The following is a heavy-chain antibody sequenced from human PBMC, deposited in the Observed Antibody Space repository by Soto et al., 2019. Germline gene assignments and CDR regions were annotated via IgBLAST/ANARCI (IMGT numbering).Heavy chain of an antibody. Sequence: QAQLVQSGGEVKKPGASVKVSCRASGYAFTSYGYAWVRQAPGQGLEWMGWISAYNGDTNYAQKFQVRVTLTTDTSTTTVHMELRNLGSDDTAVYYCARSGAYCTSITCLFDSFWGLGTLVTVSS. CDR2: ISAYNGDT. J-gene: IGHJ4*02. D-gene: IGHD2-8*01. CDR1: GYAFTSYG. CDR3: ARSGAYCTSITCLFDSF. V-gene: IGHV1-18*01.